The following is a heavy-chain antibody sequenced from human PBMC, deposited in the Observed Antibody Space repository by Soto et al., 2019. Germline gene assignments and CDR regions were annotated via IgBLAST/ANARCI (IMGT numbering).Heavy chain of an antibody. CDR2: IYSSGGT. CDR1: GGSISNYY. CDR3: ARLVDGDYPTRRFDP. Sequence: PSETLSLTCTVSGGSISNYYWSWIRQPPGKGLEWIGYIYSSGGTNYNPSLKSRVTISVDTSKNQFSLKLSSVTAADTAVYHCARLVDGDYPTRRFDPWGQGTLVTVSS. D-gene: IGHD4-17*01. V-gene: IGHV4-59*08. J-gene: IGHJ5*02.